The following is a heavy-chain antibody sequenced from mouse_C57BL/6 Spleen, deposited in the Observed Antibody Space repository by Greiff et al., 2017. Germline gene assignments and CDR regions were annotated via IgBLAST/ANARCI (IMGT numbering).Heavy chain of an antibody. CDR2: IDPETGGT. CDR3: TRFGDYGSSFYAMDY. J-gene: IGHJ4*01. CDR1: GYTFTDYE. D-gene: IGHD1-1*01. Sequence: VQLQQSGAELVRPGASVTLSCKASGYTFTDYEMHWVKQTPVHGLEWIGAIDPETGGTAYNQKFKGKAILTADKSSSTAYMELRSLTSEDSAVYYCTRFGDYGSSFYAMDYWGQGTSVTVSS. V-gene: IGHV1-15*01.